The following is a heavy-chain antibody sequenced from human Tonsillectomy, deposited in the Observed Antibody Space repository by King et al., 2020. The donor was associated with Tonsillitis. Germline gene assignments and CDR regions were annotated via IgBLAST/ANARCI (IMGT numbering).Heavy chain of an antibody. V-gene: IGHV4-38-2*01. J-gene: IGHJ3*02. CDR2: ISHSGDT. CDR1: GYSISSGYY. Sequence: QLQESGPGLVKPSETLSLTCAVSGYSISSGYYWAWIRQTPGKGLQWIASISHSGDTYYPPSLKSRVTISADTSKNPFSLKLSSVTAADTAVYYCARRDITVHAFDIWGQGTVVTVSS. CDR3: ARRDITVHAFDI. D-gene: IGHD2-15*01.